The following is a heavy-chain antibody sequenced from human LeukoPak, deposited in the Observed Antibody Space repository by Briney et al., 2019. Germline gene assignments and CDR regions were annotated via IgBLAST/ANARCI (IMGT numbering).Heavy chain of an antibody. D-gene: IGHD3-10*01. CDR2: IYTSGTT. Sequence: SETLSLTCTVSGGSISSGSYFWSWIRQPAGKGLEWIGRIYTSGTTNYNPSLKSRVTISVETSKNQFSLKLSSVTAADTAVYYCARGQWFRAFWSRGTPVTVSS. J-gene: IGHJ4*02. V-gene: IGHV4-61*02. CDR3: ARGQWFRAF. CDR1: GGSISSGSYF.